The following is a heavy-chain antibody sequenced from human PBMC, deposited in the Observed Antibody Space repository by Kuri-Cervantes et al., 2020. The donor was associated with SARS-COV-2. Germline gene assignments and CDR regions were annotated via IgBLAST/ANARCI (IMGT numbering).Heavy chain of an antibody. J-gene: IGHJ5*02. CDR2: IYYSGST. CDR1: GGSISSTGYY. D-gene: IGHD1-20*01. Sequence: SETLSLTCTVSGGSISSTGYYWGWIRQPPGKGLEWIGCIYYSGSTYYNPSLKSRVTISVDTSKNQFSLKLSSVTAADTAVYYCARLVYNWNDGFDPWGQGTLVTVSS. CDR3: ARLVYNWNDGFDP. V-gene: IGHV4-39*01.